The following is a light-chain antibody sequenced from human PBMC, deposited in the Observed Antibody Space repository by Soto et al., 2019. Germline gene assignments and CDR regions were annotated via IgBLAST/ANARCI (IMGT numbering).Light chain of an antibody. CDR3: ASYTASSTYV. CDR1: SSDVGGFNY. Sequence: QSVLTQPASVSGSPGQSIAISCTGTSSDVGGFNYVSWYQQHPGKAPKFMIYDVSSRPSGVSDRFSGSKSGITASLTISGLQAEDEADYYCASYTASSTYVFGTGTKLTFL. J-gene: IGLJ1*01. CDR2: DVS. V-gene: IGLV2-14*03.